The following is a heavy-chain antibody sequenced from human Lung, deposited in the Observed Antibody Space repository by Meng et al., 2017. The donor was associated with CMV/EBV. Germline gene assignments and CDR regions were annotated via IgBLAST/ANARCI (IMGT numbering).Heavy chain of an antibody. J-gene: IGHJ2*01. CDR3: ARGYYDSSGYGYWYFDL. V-gene: IGHV4-30-4*01. Sequence: NPSLHPSLTWLSSWGSIISGASYWGWSRQPPGKGLEWIGYIYYSGSTYYNPSLKSRVTTSVDTSKNQFSLKLSSVTAADTAVYYCARGYYDSSGYGYWYFDLWGRGTLVTVSS. D-gene: IGHD3-22*01. CDR1: WGSIISGASY. CDR2: IYYSGST.